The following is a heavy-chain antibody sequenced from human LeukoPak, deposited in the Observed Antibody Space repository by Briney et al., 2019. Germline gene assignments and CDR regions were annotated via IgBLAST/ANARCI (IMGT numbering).Heavy chain of an antibody. CDR2: IYSGGST. CDR1: GFTVSSNY. CDR3: ARGSYGNYDS. Sequence: GRSLRLSCAASGFTVSSNYMSWVRQAPGEGLEWVSIIYSGGSTCYTDSVKGRFTISRDNSKNTLYLQMSSLRAEDTAVYYCARGSYGNYDSWGQGTLVTVSS. J-gene: IGHJ5*01. V-gene: IGHV3-66*01. D-gene: IGHD4-11*01.